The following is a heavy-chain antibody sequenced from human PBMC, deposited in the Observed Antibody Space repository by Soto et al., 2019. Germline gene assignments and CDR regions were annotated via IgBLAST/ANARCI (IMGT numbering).Heavy chain of an antibody. Sequence: SVKVSCKASGGTFSSYAISWVRQAPGQGLEWMGGIIPIFGTANYAQKFQGRVTITADKFTSTAYMELSSLSSEETAVYYCARGDIVVVPAAEWYGMDVWGPGNTVTVSS. CDR3: ARGDIVVVPAAEWYGMDV. D-gene: IGHD2-2*01. J-gene: IGHJ6*02. CDR2: IIPIFGTA. V-gene: IGHV1-69*06. CDR1: GGTFSSYA.